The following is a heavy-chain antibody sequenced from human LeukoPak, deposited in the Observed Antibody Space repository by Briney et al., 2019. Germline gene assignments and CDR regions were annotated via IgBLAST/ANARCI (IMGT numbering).Heavy chain of an antibody. CDR3: ARVVGLTGYSSSWYSGYYYYMDV. D-gene: IGHD6-13*01. J-gene: IGHJ6*03. CDR1: GGTFSSSA. Sequence: SVKVSCKASGGTFSSSAISWVRQAPGQGLEWMGGIIPLFGTANYAQKFQDRVTITADKSTSTAYMELSSLRSEDTAVYYCARVVGLTGYSSSWYSGYYYYMDVWGRGTTVTVSS. V-gene: IGHV1-69*06. CDR2: IIPLFGTA.